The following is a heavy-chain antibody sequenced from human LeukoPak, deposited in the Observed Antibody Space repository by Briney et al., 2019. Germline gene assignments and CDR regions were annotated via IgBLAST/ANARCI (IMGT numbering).Heavy chain of an antibody. CDR2: ISGSGGST. Sequence: GGSLRLSCVASGFTLRSYVMNWVRQTPGKGLEWVSSISGSGGSTYYADSVKGRFTISRDNSKNTLYLQMNSLRAEDTAVYYCAKSLTASKYYFDYWGQGTLVTVSS. J-gene: IGHJ4*02. CDR1: GFTLRSYV. CDR3: AKSLTASKYYFDY. V-gene: IGHV3-23*01.